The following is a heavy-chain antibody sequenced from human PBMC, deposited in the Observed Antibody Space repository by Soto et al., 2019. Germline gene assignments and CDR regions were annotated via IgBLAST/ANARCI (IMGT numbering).Heavy chain of an antibody. CDR3: AKDLVGPYYYYGMDV. J-gene: IGHJ6*02. CDR1: GFTFSSYA. CDR2: ISGSGGST. Sequence: GGSLRLSCAASGFTFSSYAMSWVRQAPGKGLEWVSAISGSGGSTYYADSVKGRFTISRDNSKNTLYLQMNSLRAEDTAVYYGAKDLVGPYYYYGMDVWGQGTTVTVSS. D-gene: IGHD1-26*01. V-gene: IGHV3-23*01.